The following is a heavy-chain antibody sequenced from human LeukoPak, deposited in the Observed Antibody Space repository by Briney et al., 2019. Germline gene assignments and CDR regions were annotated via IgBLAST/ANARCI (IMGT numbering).Heavy chain of an antibody. CDR1: GFTFSTYG. CDR2: ISYDGSNK. Sequence: GGSLRLSCAASGFTFSTYGMHWVRQAPGKGLEWVAVISYDGSNKYYADSVKGRFTISRDNSKNTLYLQMNSLGAEDTAVYYCAKDEYYDSSGSPPTGYWGQGTLVTVSS. D-gene: IGHD3-22*01. V-gene: IGHV3-30*18. CDR3: AKDEYYDSSGSPPTGY. J-gene: IGHJ4*02.